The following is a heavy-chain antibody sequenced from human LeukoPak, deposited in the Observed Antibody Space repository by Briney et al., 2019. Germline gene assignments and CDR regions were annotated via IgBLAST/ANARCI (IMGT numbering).Heavy chain of an antibody. CDR1: GYSISSGYY. V-gene: IGHV4-38-2*02. CDR3: ARVEYSYGYGGGY. J-gene: IGHJ4*02. Sequence: SETPSLTCTVSGYSISSGYYWGWIRQPPGKGLEWIGSIYHSGSTYYNPSLKSRVTISVDTSKNQFSLKLSSVTAADTAVYYCARVEYSYGYGGGYWGQGILVTVSS. D-gene: IGHD5-18*01. CDR2: IYHSGST.